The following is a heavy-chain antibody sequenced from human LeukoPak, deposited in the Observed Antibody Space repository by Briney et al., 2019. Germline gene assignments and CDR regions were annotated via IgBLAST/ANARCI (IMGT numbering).Heavy chain of an antibody. V-gene: IGHV5-51*01. CDR2: IYPGDSDT. Sequence: GESLKISCKASGYSFTTYWIGWVRQMPGKGLECMGIIYPGDSDTRYSPSFQGQVTISADKSISTAYLQWSSLKASDTAMYYCAGRLGLTQLNAFDIWGQGTMVTVSS. CDR1: GYSFTTYW. CDR3: AGRLGLTQLNAFDI. J-gene: IGHJ3*02. D-gene: IGHD3-9*01.